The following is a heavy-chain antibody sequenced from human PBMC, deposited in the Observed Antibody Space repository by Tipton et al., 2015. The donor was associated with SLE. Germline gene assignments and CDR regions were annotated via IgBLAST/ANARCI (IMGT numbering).Heavy chain of an antibody. V-gene: IGHV4-38-2*01. CDR1: GYSISSGYY. D-gene: IGHD6-13*01. CDR2: IYHSGST. Sequence: TLSLTCAVSGYSISSGYYWGWIRQPPGKGLEWIGSIYHSGSTYYNPSLKSRVTISVDTSKNQFSLKLSSVTAADTAVYYCARGQDSSKIQHWGQGTLVTVSS. CDR3: ARGQDSSKIQH. J-gene: IGHJ1*01.